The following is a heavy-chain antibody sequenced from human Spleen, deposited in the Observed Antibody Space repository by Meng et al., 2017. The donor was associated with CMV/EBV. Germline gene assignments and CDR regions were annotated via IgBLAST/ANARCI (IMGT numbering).Heavy chain of an antibody. CDR1: GGSISSYY. J-gene: IGHJ6*02. D-gene: IGHD3-3*01. CDR2: IYYSGST. CDR3: ARENWSRGSVGWNYDFWSGLYIYYYGMDV. Sequence: SETLSLTCTVSGGSISSYYWSWIRQPPGKGLEWIGYIYYSGSTNYNPSLKSRVTISVDTSKNQFSLKLSSVTAADTAVYYCARENWSRGSVGWNYDFWSGLYIYYYGMDVWGQGTTVTVSS. V-gene: IGHV4-59*01.